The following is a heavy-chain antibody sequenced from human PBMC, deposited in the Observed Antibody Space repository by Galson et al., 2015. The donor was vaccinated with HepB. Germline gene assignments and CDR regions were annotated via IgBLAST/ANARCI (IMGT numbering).Heavy chain of an antibody. J-gene: IGHJ6*03. D-gene: IGHD2-8*01. CDR1: GGSIINGDYY. Sequence: ETLSLTCSVSGGSIINGDYYWGWIRQSPGKGLEWIGTIYYRGKTYYNPSLKSRVFISVDISKNQFSLKLSSVTAADTAVYYCARHRFCDTNGCRLAGYLYFYMDVWGKGTTSTVSS. CDR3: ARHRFCDTNGCRLAGYLYFYMDV. CDR2: IYYRGKT. V-gene: IGHV4-39*01.